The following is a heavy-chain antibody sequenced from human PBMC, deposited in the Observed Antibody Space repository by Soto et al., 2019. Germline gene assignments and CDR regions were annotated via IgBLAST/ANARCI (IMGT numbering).Heavy chain of an antibody. CDR1: GSTFSNYA. Sequence: EVQLLESGGGLVQPGGSLRLSCESSGSTFSNYAMTWVRQAPGKGLEWVSTISGRGSATYYADSVKGRFTISRDNSKDTLYLEMNSLRAEDTAVYYCAKDPRLELRGADSWGQGTVVTFSS. J-gene: IGHJ4*02. D-gene: IGHD1-7*01. V-gene: IGHV3-23*01. CDR3: AKDPRLELRGADS. CDR2: ISGRGSAT.